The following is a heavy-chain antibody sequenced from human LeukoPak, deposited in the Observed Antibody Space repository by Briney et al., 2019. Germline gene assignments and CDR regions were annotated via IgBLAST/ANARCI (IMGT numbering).Heavy chain of an antibody. Sequence: GGSLRLSCAASGFTFSSYAMSWVRQAPGKGLEWVSAISGSGGSTYYADSVKGRFTISRDNAKNSLYLQMNSLRAEDTAVYYCARNIHATTYYDFWSGYSVIDYWGQGTLVTVSS. CDR1: GFTFSSYA. CDR2: ISGSGGST. D-gene: IGHD3-3*01. V-gene: IGHV3-23*01. CDR3: ARNIHATTYYDFWSGYSVIDY. J-gene: IGHJ4*02.